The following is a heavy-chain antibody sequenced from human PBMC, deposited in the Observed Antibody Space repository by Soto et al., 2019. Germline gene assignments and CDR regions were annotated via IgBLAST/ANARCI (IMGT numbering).Heavy chain of an antibody. Sequence: GGSLRLSCAASGFTFSSYWMHWVRQAPGKGLVWVSRINSDGSSTSYADSVKGRFTISRDNAKNTLYLQMNSLRAEDTAVYYCARDPRITMVRGVIITSDYYYYGMDVWGQGTTVTVSS. J-gene: IGHJ6*02. V-gene: IGHV3-74*01. CDR1: GFTFSSYW. D-gene: IGHD3-10*01. CDR3: ARDPRITMVRGVIITSDYYYYGMDV. CDR2: INSDGSST.